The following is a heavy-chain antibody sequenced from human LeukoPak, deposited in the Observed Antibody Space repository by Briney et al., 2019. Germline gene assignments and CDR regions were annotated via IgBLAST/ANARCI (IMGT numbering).Heavy chain of an antibody. V-gene: IGHV4-59*08. CDR1: GGSISSYY. J-gene: IGHJ2*01. CDR2: IYYSGST. D-gene: IGHD3-22*01. Sequence: SETLSLTCTVSGGSISSYYWSWVRQPPGKGLEWIGYIYYSGSTNYNPSLKSRGTISVDTSKNQFSLKLSSVTAAATAVYYCARATYYYESDYDAGGDWYFDIWGRGTLVTVSS. CDR3: ARATYYYESDYDAGGDWYFDI.